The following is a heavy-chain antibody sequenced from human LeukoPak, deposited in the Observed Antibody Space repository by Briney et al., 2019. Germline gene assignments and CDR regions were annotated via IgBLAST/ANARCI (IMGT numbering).Heavy chain of an antibody. V-gene: IGHV3-74*01. CDR1: GFTFSSYW. Sequence: GGSLRLSCAASGFTFSSYWMHWVRQAPGKGLVWVSRINSDGSSTSYADSVKGRFTISRDNAKNTLYLQMNSLRAEDTAVYYCARWRSTPKPPATGYSSGWMRGGLDYWGQRTLVTVSS. CDR2: INSDGSST. J-gene: IGHJ4*02. D-gene: IGHD6-19*01. CDR3: ARWRSTPKPPATGYSSGWMRGGLDY.